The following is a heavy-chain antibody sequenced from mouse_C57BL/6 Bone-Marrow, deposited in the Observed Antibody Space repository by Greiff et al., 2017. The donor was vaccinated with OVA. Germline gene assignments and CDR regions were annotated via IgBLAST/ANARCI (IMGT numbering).Heavy chain of an antibody. J-gene: IGHJ4*01. CDR3: ARLGGSRAVGY. D-gene: IGHD1-1*01. Sequence: QVQLQQSGAELVKPGASVKLSCKASGYTFTSYWMHWVKQRPGQGLEWIGMIHPNSGSTNYNEKFKSKATLTVDKSSSTAYMQLSSLTSEDSAVYHCARLGGSRAVGYGGKGTSVTVSS. CDR2: IHPNSGST. CDR1: GYTFTSYW. V-gene: IGHV1-64*01.